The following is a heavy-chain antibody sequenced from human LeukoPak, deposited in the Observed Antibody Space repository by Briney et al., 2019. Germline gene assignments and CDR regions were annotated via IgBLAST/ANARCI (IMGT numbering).Heavy chain of an antibody. CDR2: IYSGGSP. D-gene: IGHD1-26*01. J-gene: IGHJ4*02. CDR1: GFSVRSSY. CDR3: ARFYANEWELPH. V-gene: IGHV3-53*05. Sequence: PGGSLRLSCAASGFSVRSSYMSWVRQAPGKGLEWVSVIYSGGSPDYADSAKGRFTISTDNSKNTLYLQMNSLRAEDTAVYYCARFYANEWELPHWGQGTLVTVSS.